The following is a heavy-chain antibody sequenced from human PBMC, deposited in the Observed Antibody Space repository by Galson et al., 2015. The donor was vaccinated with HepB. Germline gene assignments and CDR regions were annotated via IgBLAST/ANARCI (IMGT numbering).Heavy chain of an antibody. CDR3: AKDPSDYVWGELDY. D-gene: IGHD3-16*01. J-gene: IGHJ4*02. Sequence: SLRLSCAASGFTFSSYAMSWVRQAPGKGLEWVSAISGSGGSTYYADSVKGRFTISRDNSKNTLYLQMNSLRAEDTAVYYCAKDPSDYVWGELDYWGQGTLVTVSS. CDR1: GFTFSSYA. V-gene: IGHV3-23*01. CDR2: ISGSGGST.